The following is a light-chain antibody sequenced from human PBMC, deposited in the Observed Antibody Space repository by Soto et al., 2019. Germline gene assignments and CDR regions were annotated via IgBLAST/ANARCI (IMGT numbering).Light chain of an antibody. Sequence: EDVLTPSQATLSLSPGERATLSCRTSQSVGTYLAWYQQKPGQAPRLLIYDASNRATGIPARFSGSGSGTDFSLTIISLEPEDFVVYYCQQRSSWPPITFGQGTRLEIK. J-gene: IGKJ5*01. V-gene: IGKV3-11*01. CDR1: QSVGTY. CDR3: QQRSSWPPIT. CDR2: DAS.